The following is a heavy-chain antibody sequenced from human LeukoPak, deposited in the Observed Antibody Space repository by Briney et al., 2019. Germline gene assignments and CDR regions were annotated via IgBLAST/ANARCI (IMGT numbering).Heavy chain of an antibody. CDR1: GFTFDDYA. J-gene: IGHJ6*03. CDR2: ISWNSGSI. Sequence: PGGSLRLSCAASGFTFDDYAMHWVRQAPGKGLEWVSGISWNSGSIGYADSVKGRFTISRDNAKNFLYLQMNSLRAEDMALYYCAKDRAAAALYYMDVWGKGTTVTVSS. CDR3: AKDRAAAALYYMDV. D-gene: IGHD6-13*01. V-gene: IGHV3-9*03.